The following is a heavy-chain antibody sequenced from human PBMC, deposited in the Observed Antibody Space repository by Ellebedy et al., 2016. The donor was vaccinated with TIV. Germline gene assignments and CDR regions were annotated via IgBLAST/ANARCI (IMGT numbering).Heavy chain of an antibody. CDR2: INPSGGST. J-gene: IGHJ4*02. CDR1: GGTFSSYA. CDR3: ARGDSGYVY. Sequence: AASVKVSCKASGGTFSSYAISWARQAPGQGLEWMGIINPSGGSTSYAQKFQGRVTMTRDTSTSTVYMELSSLRSEDTAVYYCARGDSGYVYWGQGTLVTVSS. V-gene: IGHV1-46*01. D-gene: IGHD5-12*01.